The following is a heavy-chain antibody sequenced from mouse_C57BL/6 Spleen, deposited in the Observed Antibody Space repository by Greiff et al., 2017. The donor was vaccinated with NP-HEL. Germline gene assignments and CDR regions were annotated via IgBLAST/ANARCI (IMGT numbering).Heavy chain of an antibody. D-gene: IGHD4-1*01. Sequence: QVQLQQSGPELVKPGASVKISCKASGYAFSSSWMNWVKQRPGKGLEWIGRIYPGDGDTNYNGKFKGKATLTADKSSSTAYMQLSSLTSEDSAVYFCARRGTGTGPWGQGTLVTVSA. CDR1: GYAFSSSW. J-gene: IGHJ3*01. V-gene: IGHV1-82*01. CDR2: IYPGDGDT. CDR3: ARRGTGTGP.